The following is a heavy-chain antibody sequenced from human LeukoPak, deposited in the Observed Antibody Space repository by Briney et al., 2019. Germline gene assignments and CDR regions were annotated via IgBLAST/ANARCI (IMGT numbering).Heavy chain of an antibody. CDR3: AKDDLPWVTVAPLDY. D-gene: IGHD4-23*01. Sequence: GGSLRLSCAASGFTFSSYAMSWVRQAPGKGLKWVSAISGSGGSTYYADSVKGRFTISRDNSKNTLYLQMNSLRAEDTAVYYCAKDDLPWVTVAPLDYWGQGTLVTVSS. J-gene: IGHJ4*02. CDR2: ISGSGGST. V-gene: IGHV3-23*01. CDR1: GFTFSSYA.